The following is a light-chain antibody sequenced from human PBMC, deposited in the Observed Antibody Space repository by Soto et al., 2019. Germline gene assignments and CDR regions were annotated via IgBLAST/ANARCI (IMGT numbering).Light chain of an antibody. CDR3: HQYGSSPRT. CDR1: QSVSNSY. V-gene: IGKV3-20*01. Sequence: EIVLTQSPATLSLSPGERATLSCRASQSVSNSYLAWYQQKPGEAPRLLIYGASSMATGIPDRFSGSGSGTDFTLTISRLEPEDFAVYYCHQYGSSPRTFGQGTKVEIK. CDR2: GAS. J-gene: IGKJ1*01.